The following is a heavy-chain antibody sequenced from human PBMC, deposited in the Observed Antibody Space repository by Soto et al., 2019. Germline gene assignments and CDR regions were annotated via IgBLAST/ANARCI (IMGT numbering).Heavy chain of an antibody. D-gene: IGHD3-10*01. CDR2: IYHSGST. CDR1: SGSISSSNW. V-gene: IGHV4-4*02. CDR3: AREARLMVRGVITNNWFDP. J-gene: IGHJ5*02. Sequence: SETLSLTCAVSSGSISSSNWWSWVRQPPGKGLEWIGEIYHSGSTNYNPSLKSRVTISVDKSKNQFSLKLSSVTVADTAVYYCAREARLMVRGVITNNWFDPWGQGTLVTVSS.